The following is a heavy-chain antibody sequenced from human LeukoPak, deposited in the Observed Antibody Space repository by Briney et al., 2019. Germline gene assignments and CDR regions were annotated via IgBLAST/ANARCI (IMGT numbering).Heavy chain of an antibody. CDR3: ARLYYYGSGSYFGAFDI. D-gene: IGHD3-10*01. J-gene: IGHJ3*02. CDR1: GGSITSYY. V-gene: IGHV4-4*07. CDR2: IYITGST. Sequence: SETLSLTCTVSGGSITSYYWSWIRQSAGKGLEWIGRIYITGSTTYNPSLKSRVTMSLDTSKNQFSLKLSSVTAADTAVYYCARLYYYGSGSYFGAFDIWGQGTMVTVSS.